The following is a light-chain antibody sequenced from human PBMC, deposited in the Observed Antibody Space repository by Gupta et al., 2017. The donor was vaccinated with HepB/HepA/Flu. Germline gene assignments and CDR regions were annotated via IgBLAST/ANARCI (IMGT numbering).Light chain of an antibody. J-gene: IGLJ3*02. CDR3: CSYAGSSTFWV. Sequence: QSVLTPHASVYGSPGQSITISCTGSSSDVGSYNLVSWYQQHPGKAPKLMIYEFSKRPSGVSNRFSGSKSGNTASLTISGLQAEDEADYYCCSYAGSSTFWVFGGGTKLTVL. CDR2: EFS. CDR1: SSDVGSYNL. V-gene: IGLV2-23*02.